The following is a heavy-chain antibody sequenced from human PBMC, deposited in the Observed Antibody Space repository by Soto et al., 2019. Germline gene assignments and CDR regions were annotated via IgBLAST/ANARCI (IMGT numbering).Heavy chain of an antibody. CDR3: ARVSLVYFDY. D-gene: IGHD3-9*01. J-gene: IGHJ4*02. V-gene: IGHV1-3*01. CDR1: GYSFTSYA. Sequence: GASVKLYCKASGYSFTSYAVHWVRQAPGQRLEWMGWINAGNGNTKYSQKFQGRVTITRDTSASTAYMELSSLRSEDTAVYYCARVSLVYFDYWGQGTLVTVSS. CDR2: INAGNGNT.